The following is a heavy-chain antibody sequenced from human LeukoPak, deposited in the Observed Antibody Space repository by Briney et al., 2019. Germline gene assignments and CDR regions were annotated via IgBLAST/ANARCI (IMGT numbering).Heavy chain of an antibody. CDR3: ARDHYYDSSGYSP. CDR1: GYSISSDYY. D-gene: IGHD3-22*01. Sequence: SETLSLTCTVSGYSISSDYYWGWIRQPPGKGLEWIGSVHHSGRTYYNPSLKSRVTISVDTSKNQFSLKLSSVTAADTAVYYCARDHYYDSSGYSPWGQGTLVTVSS. J-gene: IGHJ5*02. V-gene: IGHV4-38-2*02. CDR2: VHHSGRT.